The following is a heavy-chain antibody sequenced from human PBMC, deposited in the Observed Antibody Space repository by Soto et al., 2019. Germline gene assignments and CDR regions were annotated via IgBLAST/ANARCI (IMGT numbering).Heavy chain of an antibody. CDR1: GLIFSNYK. V-gene: IGHV3-74*01. J-gene: IGHJ4*02. Sequence: PGGSLRVSCAASGLIFSNYKMHWVRQAPGKGLVWVSRINTDGSITDYADPVKGRFTVSRDNAKNTMYLQMNSLTADDTAVYYCARDTNGLHDWGQGTLVTVSS. CDR3: ARDTNGLHD. D-gene: IGHD2-8*01. CDR2: INTDGSIT.